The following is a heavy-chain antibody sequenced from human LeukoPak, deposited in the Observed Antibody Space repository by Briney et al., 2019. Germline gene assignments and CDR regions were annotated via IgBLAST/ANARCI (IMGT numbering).Heavy chain of an antibody. CDR2: IWYDGSNK. CDR1: GFTFSNYG. V-gene: IGHV3-33*01. CDR3: ARDLTQLALFDY. D-gene: IGHD6-13*01. Sequence: GGSLRLYCAASGFTFSNYGMHWVRQAPGKGLEWVEVIWYDGSNKYYADSVKGRFTLSRDNSKNTLFLQMNSLRPEDTAVYFCARDLTQLALFDYWGQGTLVTVSS. J-gene: IGHJ4*02.